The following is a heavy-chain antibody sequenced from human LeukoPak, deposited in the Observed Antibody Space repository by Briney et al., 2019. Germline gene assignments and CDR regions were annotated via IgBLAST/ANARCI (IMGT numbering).Heavy chain of an antibody. Sequence: ASVNFSCKASEYTFTSYAKHWVRQAPGQRLEWMDCINAGNGNTKYSQKFQGRVTITRDTSASTAYMELSSLRSEDTAVYYCARDDIAAAGYYFDYWGQGTLVTVSS. CDR1: EYTFTSYA. V-gene: IGHV1-3*01. D-gene: IGHD6-13*01. CDR2: INAGNGNT. CDR3: ARDDIAAAGYYFDY. J-gene: IGHJ4*02.